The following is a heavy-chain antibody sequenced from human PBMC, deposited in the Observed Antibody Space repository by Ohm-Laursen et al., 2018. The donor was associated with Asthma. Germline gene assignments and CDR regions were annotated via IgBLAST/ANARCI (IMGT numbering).Heavy chain of an antibody. CDR3: AREVGAPGGMDV. CDR1: GFTFSSYG. D-gene: IGHD1-26*01. J-gene: IGHJ6*02. V-gene: IGHV3-33*01. Sequence: SLRLSCAASGFTFSSYGMHWVRQAPGKRLEWVAVIWYDGSNKYYADSVKGRFTISRDNSKNTLYLQMNSLRAEDTAVYYCAREVGAPGGMDVWGQGTTVTVSS. CDR2: IWYDGSNK.